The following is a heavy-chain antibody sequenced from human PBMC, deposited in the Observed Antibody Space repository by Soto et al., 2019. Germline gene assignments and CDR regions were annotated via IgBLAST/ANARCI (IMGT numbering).Heavy chain of an antibody. V-gene: IGHV3-23*01. D-gene: IGHD4-17*01. CDR3: AKDLHGDYYFDY. CDR1: GFTFSSYA. CDR2: ISGSGGST. Sequence: PGGSLRHSCAASGFTFSSYAMSWVRQAPGKGLEWVSAISGSGGSTYYADSVKGRFTISRDNSKNTLYLQMNSLRAEDTAVYYCAKDLHGDYYFDYWGQGTLVTVSS. J-gene: IGHJ4*02.